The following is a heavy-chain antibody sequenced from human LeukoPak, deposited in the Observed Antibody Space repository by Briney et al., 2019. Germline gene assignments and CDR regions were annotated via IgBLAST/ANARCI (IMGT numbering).Heavy chain of an antibody. Sequence: GGSLRLSCTASGFTFSTYAMHWVRQAPGKGLEWVAVISYDGSSKYYADSVKGRFTISRDNSKNTLYLQMNSLRAEDTAVYYCAKVMTTVTGDDAFDIWGQGTMVTVSS. CDR1: GFTFSTYA. D-gene: IGHD4-17*01. J-gene: IGHJ3*02. CDR2: ISYDGSSK. V-gene: IGHV3-30*04. CDR3: AKVMTTVTGDDAFDI.